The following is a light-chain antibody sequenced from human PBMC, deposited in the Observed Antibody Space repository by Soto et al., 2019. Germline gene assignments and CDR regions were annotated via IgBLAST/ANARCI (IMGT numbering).Light chain of an antibody. J-gene: IGKJ1*01. CDR2: KAS. CDR1: QSISSW. Sequence: DIQMTQSPSTLSASVGDRVTITCRASQSISSWLAWYQQKPGKAPKLLIYKASSLESGVPSRFSGSGSGTEFTLTISSLQPDDFATYYCQQYNISPTFGQGPKVEIK. CDR3: QQYNISPT. V-gene: IGKV1-5*03.